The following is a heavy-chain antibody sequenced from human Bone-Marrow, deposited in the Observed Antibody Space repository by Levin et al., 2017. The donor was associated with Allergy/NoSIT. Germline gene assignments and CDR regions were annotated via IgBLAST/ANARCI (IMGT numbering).Heavy chain of an antibody. CDR3: ARHEAGDCIGSTCYSGAEFDY. Sequence: PSETLSLTCTVSGDSVSSTIYYWGWIRQPPGKGLEWIGSIYYSGRTYHNLSLKSRVTISRDTSKNQFSLKLSSVTAADTAMYYCARHEAGDCIGSTCYSGAEFDYWGQGTLVTVSS. J-gene: IGHJ4*02. V-gene: IGHV4-39*01. CDR1: GDSVSSTIYY. CDR2: IYYSGRT. D-gene: IGHD2-15*01.